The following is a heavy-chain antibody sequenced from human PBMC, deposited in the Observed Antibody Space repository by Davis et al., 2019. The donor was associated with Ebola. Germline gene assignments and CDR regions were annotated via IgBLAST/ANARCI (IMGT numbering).Heavy chain of an antibody. D-gene: IGHD1-20*01. CDR2: ISTGGVTT. Sequence: GESLKISCAASGVTFSDYAMSWVRQAPGKGLEWVSYISTGGVTTYYADSVKGRFTISRDNSKNTLYLQMNSLRAEDTAVYYCAKITGTPSNFDYWGQGTLVTVSS. V-gene: IGHV3-23*01. J-gene: IGHJ4*02. CDR3: AKITGTPSNFDY. CDR1: GVTFSDYA.